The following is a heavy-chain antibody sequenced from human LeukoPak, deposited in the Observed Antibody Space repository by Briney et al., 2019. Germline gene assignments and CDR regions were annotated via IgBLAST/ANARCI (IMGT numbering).Heavy chain of an antibody. D-gene: IGHD5-24*01. Sequence: SGTLSLTCAVSGGSISSSNWWSWVRQPPGKGLEWIGEIYHSGSTNYNPSLKSRVTISVDKSKNQFSLKLSSVTAADTAVYYCARVEMATIGGDYFDYWGQGTLVTVSS. CDR2: IYHSGST. CDR1: GGSISSSNW. V-gene: IGHV4-4*02. J-gene: IGHJ4*02. CDR3: ARVEMATIGGDYFDY.